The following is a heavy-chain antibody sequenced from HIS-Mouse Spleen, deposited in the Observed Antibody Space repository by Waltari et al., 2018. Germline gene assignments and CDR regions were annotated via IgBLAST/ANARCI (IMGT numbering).Heavy chain of an antibody. D-gene: IGHD4-4*01. CDR2: IWYDGSNK. CDR3: AKDRGAYRAEYFQH. CDR1: GFTLSSYG. Sequence: QVQLVESGGGVVQPGRSLRLSCAASGFTLSSYGMHWVRHAQGKGLEWVAVIWYDGSNKYYADSVKGRFTISRDNSKNTLYLQMNSLRAEDTAVYYCAKDRGAYRAEYFQHWGQGTLVTVSS. J-gene: IGHJ1*01. V-gene: IGHV3-33*06.